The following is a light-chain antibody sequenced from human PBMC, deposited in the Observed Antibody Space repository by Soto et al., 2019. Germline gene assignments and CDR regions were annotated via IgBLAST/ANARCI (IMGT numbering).Light chain of an antibody. V-gene: IGLV2-14*01. Sequence: QSALTQPASVSGSPGQSITISCTGTSNDVGGYAYVSWYQQYPGKAPKLEISEVSNRPSGVSHRFSGSRSGNTASLTISGLQAEDEADYHCCSYTGNTTPVFGGGTQLTVL. CDR3: CSYTGNTTPV. CDR2: EVS. J-gene: IGLJ3*02. CDR1: SNDVGGYAY.